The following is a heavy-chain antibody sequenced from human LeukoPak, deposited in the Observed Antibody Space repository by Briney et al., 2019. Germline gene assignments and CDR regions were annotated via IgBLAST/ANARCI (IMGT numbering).Heavy chain of an antibody. CDR1: GFTFSSYW. D-gene: IGHD3-9*01. V-gene: IGHV3-74*01. CDR3: ARGLRYFDWLQNYYFDY. J-gene: IGHJ4*02. Sequence: GGSLRLSCAASGFTFSSYWMHWVRQAPGKGLVWVSRINSDGSSTSYADSVKGRFTISRDNAKNTLYLQMNSLRAEDTAVYYCARGLRYFDWLQNYYFDYWGQGTLVTVSS. CDR2: INSDGSST.